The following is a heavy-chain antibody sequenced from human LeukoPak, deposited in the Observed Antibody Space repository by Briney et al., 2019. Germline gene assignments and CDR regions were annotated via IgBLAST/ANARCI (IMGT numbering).Heavy chain of an antibody. V-gene: IGHV1-2*02. Sequence: ASVKVSCKASGYTFTGYYMHWVRQAPGQGLEWMGWINPNSGGTNYAQKFQGRVTMTRDTSISTAYMELSRLRSDDTAVYYCARERADRYATIDYWGQGALVTVSS. CDR1: GYTFTGYY. D-gene: IGHD2-8*01. CDR2: INPNSGGT. CDR3: ARERADRYATIDY. J-gene: IGHJ4*02.